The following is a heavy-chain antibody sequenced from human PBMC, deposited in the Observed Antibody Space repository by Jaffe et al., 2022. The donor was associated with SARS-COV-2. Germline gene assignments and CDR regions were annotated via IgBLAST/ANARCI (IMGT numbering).Heavy chain of an antibody. CDR2: MRNKANSYTT. D-gene: IGHD3-16*01. V-gene: IGHV3-72*01. Sequence: EVQLVESGGGLVQPGGSLRLSCAASGFSLSDHYMDWVRQAPGKGLEWVGRMRNKANSYTTEYAASVKGRFTISSDDSKNSLYLQMNSLKTEDTAVYYCARGQEALGPANFYGMDVWGQGTTVTVSS. CDR1: GFSLSDHY. CDR3: ARGQEALGPANFYGMDV. J-gene: IGHJ6*02.